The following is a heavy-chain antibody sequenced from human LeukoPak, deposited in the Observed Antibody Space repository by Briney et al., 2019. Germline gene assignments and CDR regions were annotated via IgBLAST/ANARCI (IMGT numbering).Heavy chain of an antibody. J-gene: IGHJ5*02. Sequence: SETLSLTCAVYGGSFSGYYWSWIRQPPGKGLEWIGEINHSGSTNYNPSLKSPVSISVDTSKSQFSLKLSSVTVADTAVYYCAGAPRYCSTTSCFGYWFDPWGPGALVTVSS. D-gene: IGHD2-2*01. CDR2: INHSGST. CDR3: AGAPRYCSTTSCFGYWFDP. V-gene: IGHV4-34*01. CDR1: GGSFSGYY.